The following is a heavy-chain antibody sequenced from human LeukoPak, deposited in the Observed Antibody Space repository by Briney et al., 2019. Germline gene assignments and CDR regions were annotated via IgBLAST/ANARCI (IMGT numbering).Heavy chain of an antibody. D-gene: IGHD3-22*01. V-gene: IGHV3-21*01. CDR1: GFTFSSYG. CDR3: ARTLNYYDSSGYYLVASAFDI. J-gene: IGHJ3*02. CDR2: ISSSSSYI. Sequence: GGSLRLSCAASGFTFSSYGMHWVRQAPGKGLEWVSSISSSSSYIYYADSVKGRFTISRDNAKNSLYLQMNSLRAEDTAVYYCARTLNYYDSSGYYLVASAFDIWGQGTMVSVSS.